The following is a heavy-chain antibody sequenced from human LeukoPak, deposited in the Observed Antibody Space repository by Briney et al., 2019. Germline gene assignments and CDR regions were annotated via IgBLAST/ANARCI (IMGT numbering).Heavy chain of an antibody. V-gene: IGHV3-23*01. Sequence: GGSLRLSCAASGFTFSSYAMSWVRQAPGKGLEWVSAISGSGGSTYYADSMKGRFTISRDNSKNTLYLQVSSLRAEDTAVYYCAKGGGYSSDDFDYWGQGTLVTVSS. D-gene: IGHD6-19*01. CDR1: GFTFSSYA. CDR3: AKGGGYSSDDFDY. CDR2: ISGSGGST. J-gene: IGHJ4*02.